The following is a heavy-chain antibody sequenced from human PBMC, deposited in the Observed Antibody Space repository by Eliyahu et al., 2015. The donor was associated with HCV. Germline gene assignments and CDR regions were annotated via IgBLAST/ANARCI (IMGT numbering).Heavy chain of an antibody. CDR2: INSDGSST. CDR1: GFTFSSYW. Sequence: EVQLVESGGGLVQPGGSLRLSCAASGFTFSSYWMPWVRQAPGKGLVWVXRINSDGSSTSYADSVKGRFTISRDNAKNTLYLQMNSLRAEDTAVYYCARARYSSSSGLNYYYYMDVWGKGTTVTVSS. J-gene: IGHJ6*03. V-gene: IGHV3-74*01. CDR3: ARARYSSSSGLNYYYYMDV. D-gene: IGHD6-6*01.